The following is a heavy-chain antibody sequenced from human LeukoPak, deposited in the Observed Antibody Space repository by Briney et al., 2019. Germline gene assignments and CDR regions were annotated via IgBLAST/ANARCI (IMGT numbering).Heavy chain of an antibody. CDR3: ARDNLAYCGGDCSLDY. Sequence: GASVKVSCKASGYTFTGYYMHWVRQAPAQGLEWMGWINPNSGGTNYAQKFQGRVTMTRDTSISTAYMELSRLRYDDTAVYYCARDNLAYCGGDCSLDYWGQGTLVTVSS. CDR1: GYTFTGYY. CDR2: INPNSGGT. J-gene: IGHJ4*02. V-gene: IGHV1-2*02. D-gene: IGHD2-21*02.